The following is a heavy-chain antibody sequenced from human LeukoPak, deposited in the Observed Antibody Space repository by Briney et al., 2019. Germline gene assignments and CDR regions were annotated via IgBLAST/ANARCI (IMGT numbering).Heavy chain of an antibody. CDR1: GFTFSSYA. D-gene: IGHD5-12*01. J-gene: IGHJ4*02. Sequence: PGGSLRLSCAASGFTFSSYAMSWVRQAPGKGLEWVSAIGGSGGSTYYADSVKGRFTISRDNSKNTLYLQMNSLRAEDTAVYYCAKATVATLRGGYYFDYWGQGTLVTVSS. CDR2: IGGSGGST. V-gene: IGHV3-23*01. CDR3: AKATVATLRGGYYFDY.